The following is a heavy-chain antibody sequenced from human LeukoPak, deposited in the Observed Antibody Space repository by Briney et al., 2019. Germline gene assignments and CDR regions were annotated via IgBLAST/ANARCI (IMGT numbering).Heavy chain of an antibody. CDR2: ISGYNGNT. CDR3: ARPNYGDYPGTAFDS. D-gene: IGHD4-17*01. Sequence: ASVKVSCKASGYSFTNYAISWVRLAPGQGLEWMGWISGYNGNTKYAQKFQGRITPTTDTSTSTAYMDLRSLRSDDTAVYFCARPNYGDYPGTAFDSWGQGTLVTVSS. J-gene: IGHJ4*02. CDR1: GYSFTNYA. V-gene: IGHV1-18*01.